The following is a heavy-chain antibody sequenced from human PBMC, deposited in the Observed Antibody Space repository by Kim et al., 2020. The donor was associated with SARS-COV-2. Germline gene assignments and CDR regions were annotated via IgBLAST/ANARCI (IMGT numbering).Heavy chain of an antibody. V-gene: IGHV4-59*01. J-gene: IGHJ4*02. CDR3: ARFFCSSISCYEDY. CDR2: IYYSGST. Sequence: SETLSLTCTVSGDSISGYYWSWIRQPPGKGLEWIGYIYYSGSTNYNPSLKSRVTILVDTSKNQFSLKLSSVTAADTAVYYCARFFCSSISCYEDYWGQGTLVTVSS. D-gene: IGHD2-2*01. CDR1: GDSISGYY.